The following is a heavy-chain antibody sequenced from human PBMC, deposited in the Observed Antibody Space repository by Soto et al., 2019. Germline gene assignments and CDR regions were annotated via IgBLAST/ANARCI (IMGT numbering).Heavy chain of an antibody. V-gene: IGHV4-31*03. J-gene: IGHJ4*02. D-gene: IGHD3-22*01. CDR2: IYYSGST. CDR3: ARGYSSGYYYDDY. CDR1: GGSISSGGYY. Sequence: QVQLQESGPGLVKPSQTLSLTCTVSGGSISSGGYYWSWIRQHPGKGLEWIGYIYYSGSTYYNPSLKSRVTISVDTSKNQCSLKLSSVTAADTAVYYCARGYSSGYYYDDYWGQGTLVTVSS.